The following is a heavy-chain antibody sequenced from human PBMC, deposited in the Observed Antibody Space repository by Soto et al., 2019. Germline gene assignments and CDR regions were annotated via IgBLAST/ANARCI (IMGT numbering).Heavy chain of an antibody. CDR1: GFTFSSYA. Sequence: SLRLSCAASGFTFSSYAMSWVRQAPGKGLEWVSAISGSGGSTYYADSVKGRFTISRDNSKNTLYLQMSSLRAEDTAVYYCAKDPYSSGWLSAFDIWGQGTMVTVSS. CDR3: AKDPYSSGWLSAFDI. CDR2: ISGSGGST. D-gene: IGHD6-19*01. J-gene: IGHJ3*02. V-gene: IGHV3-23*01.